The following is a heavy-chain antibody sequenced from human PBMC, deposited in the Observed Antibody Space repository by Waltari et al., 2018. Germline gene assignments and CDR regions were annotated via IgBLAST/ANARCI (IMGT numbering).Heavy chain of an antibody. J-gene: IGHJ6*03. CDR1: GYTFTSYG. Sequence: QVQLVQSGAEVKKPGASVKASCKASGYTFTSYGISWVRQAPGQGLEWMGWISAYEGNTNCAQKRQGRVTMTTDTSTSTAYMELRSLRSDDTAVYYCARVSAATHIVVVIAYQPYMDVWGKGTTVTVSS. CDR2: ISAYEGNT. D-gene: IGHD2-21*01. V-gene: IGHV1-18*01. CDR3: ARVSAATHIVVVIAYQPYMDV.